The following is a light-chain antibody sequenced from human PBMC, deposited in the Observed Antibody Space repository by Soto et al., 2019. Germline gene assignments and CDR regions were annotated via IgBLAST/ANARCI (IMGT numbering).Light chain of an antibody. V-gene: IGKV1-5*03. Sequence: DIQMTQSPSTLSASVGDRVTITCRASQGVNRWLAWYQQKPGKAPKLLIYEASSLESGVPSRFGGSGSGTEFTLTISSLQPDDFAIYYCQQYNSYSLTFGQGTKVDIK. J-gene: IGKJ1*01. CDR2: EAS. CDR3: QQYNSYSLT. CDR1: QGVNRW.